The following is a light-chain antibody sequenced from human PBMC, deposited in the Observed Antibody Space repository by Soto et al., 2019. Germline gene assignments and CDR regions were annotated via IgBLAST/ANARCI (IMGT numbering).Light chain of an antibody. V-gene: IGKV3-20*01. CDR1: QSVSTSY. CDR3: QQYGSSPFT. CDR2: VAS. J-gene: IGKJ5*01. Sequence: EIVLTQSPGTLSLSPGERATLSCRASQSVSTSYLAWYQQKPGQAPRLLIYVASNRAAGIPDRFSGSGSGTDFTLTINRLEPEDFAVYYCQQYGSSPFTFGQGTRLDIK.